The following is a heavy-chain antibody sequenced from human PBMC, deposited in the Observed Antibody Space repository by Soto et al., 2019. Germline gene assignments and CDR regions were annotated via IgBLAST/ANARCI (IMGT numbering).Heavy chain of an antibody. CDR3: ARDVGGIAVAGRAPLDAFDI. CDR1: GGSISSYY. J-gene: IGHJ3*02. CDR2: IYYSGGT. D-gene: IGHD6-19*01. Sequence: SETLSLTCTVSGGSISSYYWSWILQPPWKGLVWIAYIYYSGGTNYNPSLKSRVTISVDTSKNQFSLKLSSVTAADTAVYYCARDVGGIAVAGRAPLDAFDIWGQGTMVT. V-gene: IGHV4-59*01.